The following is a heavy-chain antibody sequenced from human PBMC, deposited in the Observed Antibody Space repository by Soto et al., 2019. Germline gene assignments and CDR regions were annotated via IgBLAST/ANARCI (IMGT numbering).Heavy chain of an antibody. J-gene: IGHJ4*02. V-gene: IGHV4-34*01. CDR1: GGSFSGYY. CDR3: ARPKVPYSSSSGYDY. CDR2: INHSGST. Sequence: NPSETLSLTCAVYGGSFSGYYWSWIRQPPGKGLEWIGEINHSGSTNYNPSLKSRVTISVDTSKNQFSLKLSSVTAADTAVYYCARPKVPYSSSSGYDYWGQGTLVTVSS. D-gene: IGHD6-6*01.